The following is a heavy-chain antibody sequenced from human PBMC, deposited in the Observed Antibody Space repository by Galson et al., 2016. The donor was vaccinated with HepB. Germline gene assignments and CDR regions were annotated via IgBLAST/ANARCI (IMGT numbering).Heavy chain of an antibody. Sequence: TLSLTCTVSGGSINSNDYYWSWIRQHSGKGLEWIGYISHSGNTYYNPSLRSRVSMSVDTSKNQFSLKMNSLTAADTAMYFCARIYIYHSDINGYWAAFDMWGQGTMVIVS. CDR2: ISHSGNT. D-gene: IGHD3-22*01. J-gene: IGHJ3*02. V-gene: IGHV4-31*03. CDR3: ARIYIYHSDINGYWAAFDM. CDR1: GGSINSNDYY.